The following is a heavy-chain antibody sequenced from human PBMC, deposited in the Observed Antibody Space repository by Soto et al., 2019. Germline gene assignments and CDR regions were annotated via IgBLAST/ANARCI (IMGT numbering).Heavy chain of an antibody. V-gene: IGHV3-15*01. CDR3: TTEYRVPAAIFRPHDAFDI. D-gene: IGHD2-2*02. Sequence: GGSLRLSCAASGFTFSNAWMSWVRQAPGKGLEWVGRIKSKTDGGTTDYAAPVKGRFTISRDDSKNTLYLQMNSLKTEDTAVYYCTTEYRVPAAIFRPHDAFDIWGQGTMVTVSS. CDR2: IKSKTDGGTT. J-gene: IGHJ3*02. CDR1: GFTFSNAW.